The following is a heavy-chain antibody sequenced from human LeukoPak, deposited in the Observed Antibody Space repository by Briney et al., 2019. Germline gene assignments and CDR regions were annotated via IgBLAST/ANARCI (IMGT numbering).Heavy chain of an antibody. J-gene: IGHJ4*02. CDR3: AKGNTGSYEGALDS. V-gene: IGHV3-23*01. CDR2: INNIGGGT. Sequence: GGSLRLSCAASGFTFSSYAMSWVRQAPGKGLEWVSTINNIGGGTYYADSVKGLFTTSRDTSKNTLYLQMNSLRAEDTAVYYCAKGNTGSYEGALDSWGQGTLVTVSS. CDR1: GFTFSSYA. D-gene: IGHD1-26*01.